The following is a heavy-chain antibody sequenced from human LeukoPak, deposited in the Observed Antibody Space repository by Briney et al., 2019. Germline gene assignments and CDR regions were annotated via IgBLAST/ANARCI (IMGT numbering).Heavy chain of an antibody. CDR2: ISSSSSTI. D-gene: IGHD3-10*01. J-gene: IGHJ6*02. CDR1: GFTFSSYS. V-gene: IGHV3-48*04. Sequence: GGSLRLSCAASGFTFSSYSMNWVRQAPGKGLEWVSYISSSSSTIYYADSVKGRFTISRDNAKNSLYLQMNSLRAEDTAVYYCAREKFSSPRTPWFGDRSSGMNVWGQGTTVTVSS. CDR3: AREKFSSPRTPWFGDRSSGMNV.